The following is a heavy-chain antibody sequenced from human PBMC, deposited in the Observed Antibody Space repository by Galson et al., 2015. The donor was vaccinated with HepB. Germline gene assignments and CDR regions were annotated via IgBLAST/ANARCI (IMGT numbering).Heavy chain of an antibody. Sequence: SVKVSCKASGGTFSSYTISWVRQAPGQGLEWMGRIIPILGIANYAQKFQGRVTITADKSTSTAYMELSSLRSEDTAVYYCARSGYDSSGYYYDAFDIWGQGTMVTVSS. CDR3: ARSGYDSSGYYYDAFDI. V-gene: IGHV1-69*02. CDR2: IIPILGIA. J-gene: IGHJ3*02. CDR1: GGTFSSYT. D-gene: IGHD3-22*01.